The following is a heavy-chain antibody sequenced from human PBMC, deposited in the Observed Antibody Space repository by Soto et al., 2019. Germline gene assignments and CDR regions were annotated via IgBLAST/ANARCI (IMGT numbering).Heavy chain of an antibody. Sequence: ASVKVCCKAPGYTFNSCAMHWVRQAPGQRLEWMGWINAGNGNTKYSQKFQGRVTITRDTSASTAYMELSSLRSEDTAVYYCARGSGYYYWDDYWGQGTLVTVSS. CDR1: GYTFNSCA. CDR2: INAGNGNT. CDR3: ARGSGYYYWDDY. J-gene: IGHJ4*02. D-gene: IGHD3-22*01. V-gene: IGHV1-3*01.